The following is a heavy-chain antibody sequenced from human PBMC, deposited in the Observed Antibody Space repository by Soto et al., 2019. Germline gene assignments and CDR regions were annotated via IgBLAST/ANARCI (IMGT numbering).Heavy chain of an antibody. CDR3: ARGVGSGSYYNQYNWFDP. J-gene: IGHJ5*02. V-gene: IGHV1-18*01. D-gene: IGHD3-10*01. CDR2: INVYNGNT. Sequence: QVQLVQSGGEVKKPGASVKVSCKASGYTFTNYGISWVRQAPGQGREWMGWINVYNGNTKYAQKVQGRVTMTTDTSTSTAYMEVRSLRSDDTAVYYCARGVGSGSYYNQYNWFDPWGQGTLVTVSS. CDR1: GYTFTNYG.